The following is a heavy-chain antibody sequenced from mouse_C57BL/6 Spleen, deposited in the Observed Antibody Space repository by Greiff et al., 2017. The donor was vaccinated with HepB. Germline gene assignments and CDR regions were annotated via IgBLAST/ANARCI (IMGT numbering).Heavy chain of an antibody. V-gene: IGHV5-6*02. J-gene: IGHJ4*01. CDR2: ISSGGSYT. CDR1: GFTFSSYG. CDR3: ARDGTY. D-gene: IGHD4-1*01. Sequence: EVMLVESGGDLVKPGGSLKLSCAASGFTFSSYGMSWVRQTPDKRLEWVATISSGGSYTYYPDSVKGRFTISRDNAKNTLYLQMSSLKSEDTAMYYCARDGTYWGQGTSVTVSS.